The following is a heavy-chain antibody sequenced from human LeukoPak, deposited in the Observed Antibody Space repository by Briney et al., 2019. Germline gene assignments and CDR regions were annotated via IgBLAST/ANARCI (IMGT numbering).Heavy chain of an antibody. D-gene: IGHD2-2*01. CDR1: GFTFSSYA. J-gene: IGHJ2*01. Sequence: GGSLRLSCAASGFTFSSYAMSWVRQAPGKGLEWVSAISGSGGSTYYADSVKGRFTISRDNSKNTLYLQMNSLRAEDTAVYYCAKDTLVAVPAVYWYFDLWGRGTLVTVS. CDR3: AKDTLVAVPAVYWYFDL. CDR2: ISGSGGST. V-gene: IGHV3-23*01.